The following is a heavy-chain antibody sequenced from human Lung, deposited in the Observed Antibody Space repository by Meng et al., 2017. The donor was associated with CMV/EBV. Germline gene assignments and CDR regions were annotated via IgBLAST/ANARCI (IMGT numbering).Heavy chain of an antibody. CDR1: GFTFSSYE. D-gene: IGHD6-6*01. CDR3: ARDFQDLAVFEYSSFDAFDI. J-gene: IGHJ3*02. CDR2: ISSSGSTI. V-gene: IGHV3-48*03. Sequence: SXKISXAASGFTFSSYEMNWVRQAPGKGLEWVSYISSSGSTIYYADSMKGRFTISRDNAKNSLYLQMNSLRAEDTAVYYCARDFQDLAVFEYSSFDAFDIWGQWTMVTVSS.